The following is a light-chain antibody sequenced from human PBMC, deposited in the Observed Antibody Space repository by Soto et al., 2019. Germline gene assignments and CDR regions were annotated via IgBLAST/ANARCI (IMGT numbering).Light chain of an antibody. CDR1: QSVSSS. CDR3: QQYIDWPPGT. J-gene: IGKJ1*01. Sequence: EIVVTQSPATLSVSPGERVTLSCRASQSVSSSLAWYQQRPGQAPRLLIYDTATRAAGISARFSGSGSGTEFPLTSSSLQSEDFAVSYCQQYIDWPPGTFGQGTAVEIK. V-gene: IGKV3-15*01. CDR2: DTA.